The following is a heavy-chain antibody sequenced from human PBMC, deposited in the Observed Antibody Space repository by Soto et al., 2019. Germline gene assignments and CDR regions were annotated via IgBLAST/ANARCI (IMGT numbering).Heavy chain of an antibody. Sequence: PGGSLRLSCAASGLTFSSYTMHWVRQAPGKGLEWVAVIAYDGTNKYYAESVKGRFTISRDNSKNTLFLQMNSLRVEDTAVYYCAKSGYNNDYVDYYFEYWGQGTLVTVSS. CDR2: IAYDGTNK. D-gene: IGHD3-16*01. CDR3: AKSGYNNDYVDYYFEY. J-gene: IGHJ4*02. CDR1: GLTFSSYT. V-gene: IGHV3-30*18.